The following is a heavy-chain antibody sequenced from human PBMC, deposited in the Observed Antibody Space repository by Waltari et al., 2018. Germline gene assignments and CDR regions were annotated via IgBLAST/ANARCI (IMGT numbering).Heavy chain of an antibody. CDR2: IKSRTDGGTT. CDR3: TTDRGIGPRPLFDS. V-gene: IGHV3-15*01. D-gene: IGHD6-6*01. J-gene: IGHJ4*02. CDR1: GFSVTNAW. Sequence: DVQLVESGGGLVKPGGSLRLSCAVSGFSVTNAWMDWVRQAPGKGLLWVGRIKSRTDGGTTDYATPVKGRCSISRGESQNTLYLQMNSLKTEDTAFYHCTTDRGIGPRPLFDSWGQGTLVTVSS.